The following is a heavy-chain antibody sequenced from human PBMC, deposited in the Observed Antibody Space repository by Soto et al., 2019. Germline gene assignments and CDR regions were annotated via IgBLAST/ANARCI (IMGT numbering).Heavy chain of an antibody. CDR3: ARTPPSSSSWYYYYYGMDV. V-gene: IGHV1-2*02. Sequence: APVKASSRASGYTCTCYYMHWVRQAPGQGLEWMGWTNPNSGGTNYAQKFQGRVTMTRDTSISTAYMELSRLRSDDTAVYYCARTPPSSSSWYYYYYGMDVWGQGTTVTVSS. J-gene: IGHJ6*02. CDR1: GYTCTCYY. CDR2: TNPNSGGT. D-gene: IGHD6-13*01.